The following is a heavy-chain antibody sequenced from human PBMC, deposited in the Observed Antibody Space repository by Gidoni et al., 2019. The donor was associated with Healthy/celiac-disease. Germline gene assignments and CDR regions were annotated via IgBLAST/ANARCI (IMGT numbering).Heavy chain of an antibody. D-gene: IGHD2-15*01. J-gene: IGHJ6*02. CDR3: ARVAPIRGMDV. CDR2: ISSSSSYI. V-gene: IGHV3-21*01. CDR1: GFTFSSYS. Sequence: ALVKPGGSLRLSCAASGFTFSSYSMNWVRQAPGKGLEWVSSISSSSSYIYYADSMKGRFTITRDNAKNSLYLQMNSLRAEDTAVYYCARVAPIRGMDVWGQGTTVTVSS.